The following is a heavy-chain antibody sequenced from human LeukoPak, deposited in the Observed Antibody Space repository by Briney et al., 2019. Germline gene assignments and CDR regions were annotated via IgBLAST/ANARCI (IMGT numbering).Heavy chain of an antibody. D-gene: IGHD3-10*01. CDR3: AKAGVRWD. CDR1: GFTFDDYA. V-gene: IGHV3-9*01. J-gene: IGHJ4*02. Sequence: PGRSLRLSCAASGFTFDDYAMHWVRQAPGKGLEWVSGISWSSGSTVYADSVKGRFTISRDNAKNSLYLQMNSLRAEDTALYYCAKAGVRWDWGQGTLVTVSS. CDR2: ISWSSGST.